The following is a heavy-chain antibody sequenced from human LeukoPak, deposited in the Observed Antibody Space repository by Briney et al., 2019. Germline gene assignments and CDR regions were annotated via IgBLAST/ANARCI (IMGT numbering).Heavy chain of an antibody. D-gene: IGHD3-9*01. CDR1: GSSINSDYY. J-gene: IGHJ3*02. CDR3: ARSDWYLRGDAFDI. Sequence: SETLSLTCNVSGSSINSDYYWGWIRQPPGEGLEWIGNVYHSGSTYYNPSLKSRVTISIHTSKHQLSLRLNSVTATDTAVYYCARSDWYLRGDAFDIWGQGTRVIVSS. V-gene: IGHV4-38-2*02. CDR2: VYHSGST.